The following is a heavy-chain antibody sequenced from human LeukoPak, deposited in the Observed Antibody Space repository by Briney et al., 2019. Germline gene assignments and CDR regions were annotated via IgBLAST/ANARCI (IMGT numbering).Heavy chain of an antibody. D-gene: IGHD6-19*01. V-gene: IGHV3-11*05. Sequence: GGSLRLSCASSGFTFSDYYMTWIRQAPGKGLEWVSYISGSSTYTKYVDSVKGRFTISRDNAKNSLLLQMNSLRAEDTAVYYCARAGGGSASYFAYWGQGALVTVSS. J-gene: IGHJ4*02. CDR3: ARAGGGSASYFAY. CDR2: ISGSSTYT. CDR1: GFTFSDYY.